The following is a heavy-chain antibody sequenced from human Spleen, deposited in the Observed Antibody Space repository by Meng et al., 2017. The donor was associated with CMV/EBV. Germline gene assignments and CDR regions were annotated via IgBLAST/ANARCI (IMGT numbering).Heavy chain of an antibody. CDR1: GGSISSSSYY. CDR3: GRGRGAPALDYYYYGMDV. CDR2: IYYRGST. Sequence: SETLSLTCTVSGGSISSSSYYWGWIRQPPGKGLEWIGSIYYRGSTNYSPSLKSRVTICVDRSKNQFSLKLSSVTDADTAVYYCGRGRGAPALDYYYYGMDVWGQGTTVTVSS. J-gene: IGHJ6*02. D-gene: IGHD1-1*01. V-gene: IGHV4-39*01.